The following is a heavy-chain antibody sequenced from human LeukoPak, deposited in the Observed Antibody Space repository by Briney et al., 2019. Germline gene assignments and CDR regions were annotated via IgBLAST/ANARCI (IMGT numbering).Heavy chain of an antibody. Sequence: PGGSLRLSCAASGFTFSSYGMHWVRQAPGKGLEWVAVIWYDGSNKYYADSVKGRFTISRDNSKNTLYLQMNSLRAEDTAVYYCARDPTGGSGSYSVYWGQGTLVTVSS. CDR2: IWYDGSNK. CDR1: GFTFSSYG. CDR3: ARDPTGGSGSYSVY. J-gene: IGHJ4*02. D-gene: IGHD3-10*01. V-gene: IGHV3-33*01.